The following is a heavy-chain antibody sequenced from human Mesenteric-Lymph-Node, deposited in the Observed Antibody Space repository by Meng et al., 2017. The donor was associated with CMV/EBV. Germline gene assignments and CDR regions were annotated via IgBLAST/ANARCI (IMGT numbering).Heavy chain of an antibody. Sequence: GSLRLSCTVSGGSISSSSYYWGWIRQFPGKGLESLAIVYYTGSTYYNQSLRSRVTISLDTSKNQFSLKLTSVTAADTAIYYCAGIISLVDYWGQGTLVTVSS. V-gene: IGHV4-39*07. CDR2: VYYTGST. D-gene: IGHD6-6*01. CDR1: GGSISSSSYY. J-gene: IGHJ4*02. CDR3: AGIISLVDY.